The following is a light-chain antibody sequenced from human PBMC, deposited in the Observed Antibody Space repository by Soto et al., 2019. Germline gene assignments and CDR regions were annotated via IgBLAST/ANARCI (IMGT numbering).Light chain of an antibody. CDR3: QKYNSAPLT. CDR2: ATS. J-gene: IGKJ4*01. Sequence: DVQMTQSPSSLSAFVGDRVTITCRASQGIAPYLAWFQQKPGKVPKLLIYATSTLQSGLPSRFSGSGSVTDFTLTISSLQPEDVATYYCQKYNSAPLTFGGGTKVEIK. V-gene: IGKV1-27*01. CDR1: QGIAPY.